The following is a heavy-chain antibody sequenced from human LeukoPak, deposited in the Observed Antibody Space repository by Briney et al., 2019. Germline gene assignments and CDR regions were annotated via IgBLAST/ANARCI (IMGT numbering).Heavy chain of an antibody. Sequence: GGSLRLSCAGSGFTFSNYAMSWVRQAPGKGLEWVSRINSDGRSTSYADSAKGRFTISRDNAKNTLYLQMNSLRAEDTAVYYCVRDVWGDRDSYFDYWGQGTLVTVSS. CDR1: GFTFSNYA. D-gene: IGHD2-21*01. J-gene: IGHJ4*02. CDR3: VRDVWGDRDSYFDY. CDR2: INSDGRST. V-gene: IGHV3-74*01.